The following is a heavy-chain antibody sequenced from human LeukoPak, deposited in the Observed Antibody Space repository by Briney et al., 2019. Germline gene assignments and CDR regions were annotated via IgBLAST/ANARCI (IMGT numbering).Heavy chain of an antibody. Sequence: KPGGSLRLSCAASGFTFINYGMTWVRQAPGKGLEWVSSISSSSSYIYYADSVKGRLTISRDNAKNSLYLYMNSLRAEDTAVYYCARDGRGAAASDYWGQGTLLTVSS. CDR2: ISSSSSYI. CDR1: GFTFINYG. CDR3: ARDGRGAAASDY. D-gene: IGHD6-25*01. V-gene: IGHV3-21*01. J-gene: IGHJ4*02.